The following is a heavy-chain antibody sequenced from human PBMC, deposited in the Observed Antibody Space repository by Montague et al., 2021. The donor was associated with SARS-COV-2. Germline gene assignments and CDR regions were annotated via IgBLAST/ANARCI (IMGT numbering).Heavy chain of an antibody. CDR2: IWFDGSNE. V-gene: IGHV3-33*01. CDR1: GFTFSSYG. J-gene: IGHJ4*02. Sequence: SLRLSCAASGFTFSSYGFHWVRQAPGKGLEWVAVIWFDGSNEYYADSVKGRFTISRDNSKNTLYLQMNSLRAEDTAVYYCAREGMVGTTTGLGYWGQGTLVTVSS. CDR3: AREGMVGTTTGLGY. D-gene: IGHD1-26*01.